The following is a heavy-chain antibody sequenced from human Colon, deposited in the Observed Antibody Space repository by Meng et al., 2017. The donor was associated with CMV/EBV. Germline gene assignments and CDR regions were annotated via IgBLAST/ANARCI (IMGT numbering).Heavy chain of an antibody. J-gene: IGHJ4*01. CDR3: SKDRTKVVSGRFDF. V-gene: IGHV3-43D*03. Sequence: LTCAASGFTFDDYGMHWVRQAPGKGLEWVSLISGDSVTTYYGGSVSGRFTISRDNSKKSLYLQMDFLRPEDTAMYYCSKDRTKVVSGRFDFWGQGTPVTVSS. CDR2: ISGDSVTT. CDR1: GFTFDDYG. D-gene: IGHD6-19*01.